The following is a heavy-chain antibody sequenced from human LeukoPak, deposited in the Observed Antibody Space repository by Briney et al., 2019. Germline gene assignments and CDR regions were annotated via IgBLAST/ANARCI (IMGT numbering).Heavy chain of an antibody. D-gene: IGHD6-6*01. Sequence: GESLKISCKGSGYSFTSYWISWVRQMPGKGREWMGRIDPSNSYTNYSPSFQGHVTISADKSISTAYLQWSSLKASDTAMYYCARTIYSSSSYYYYVMDVWGQGTTVTASS. V-gene: IGHV5-10-1*01. CDR1: GYSFTSYW. CDR2: IDPSNSYT. J-gene: IGHJ6*02. CDR3: ARTIYSSSSYYYYVMDV.